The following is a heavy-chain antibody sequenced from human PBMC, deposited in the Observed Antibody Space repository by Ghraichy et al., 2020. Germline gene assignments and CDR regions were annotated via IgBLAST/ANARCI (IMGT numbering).Heavy chain of an antibody. J-gene: IGHJ4*02. Sequence: GGSLRLSCAASGFTFSDYYMSWIRQAPGKGLEWVSYIRSSSSYTNYADSVKGRFTISRDNAKNSLSLQMNSLRAEDTVVYYCARGFRSQTGLIDYWGQGTLVIVSS. CDR2: IRSSSSYT. CDR3: ARGFRSQTGLIDY. CDR1: GFTFSDYY. V-gene: IGHV3-11*05. D-gene: IGHD1-14*01.